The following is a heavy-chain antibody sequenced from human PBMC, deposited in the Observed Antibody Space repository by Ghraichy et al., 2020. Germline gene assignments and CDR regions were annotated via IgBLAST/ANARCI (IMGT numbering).Heavy chain of an antibody. CDR3: VKDRAYCGGDCYRVDAFDI. CDR1: GFTFSYYA. V-gene: IGHV3-64D*06. D-gene: IGHD2-21*01. Sequence: GESLNISCSASGFTFSYYAMHWVRQAPGKGLEYVSAISSNGGSTNNADSVKGRFTISRDNSKNTLYLQMSSLRAEDTAVYYCVKDRAYCGGDCYRVDAFDIWGQGTMVTVSS. J-gene: IGHJ3*02. CDR2: ISSNGGST.